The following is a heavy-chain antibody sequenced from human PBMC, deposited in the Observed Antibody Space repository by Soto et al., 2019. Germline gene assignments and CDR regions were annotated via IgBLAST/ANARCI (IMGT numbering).Heavy chain of an antibody. CDR2: IWYDGSQK. CDR1: GFNFSKFG. V-gene: IGHV3-33*07. CDR3: AKEVWGLYTFGRPLDN. Sequence: QAHLVESGGRVVQPGRSLRLSCAASGFNFSKFGMYWVRQAPGKGLEWVAVIWYDGSQKYYADSVKGRFPISRDNSNNTLYLQMSSLRAEDTAVYYCAKEVWGLYTFGRPLDNWGHGTLVTVSS. J-gene: IGHJ4*01. D-gene: IGHD3-16*01.